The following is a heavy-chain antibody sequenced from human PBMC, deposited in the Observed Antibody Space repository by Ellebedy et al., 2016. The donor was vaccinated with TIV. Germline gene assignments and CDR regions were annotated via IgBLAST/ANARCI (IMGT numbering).Heavy chain of an antibody. Sequence: SETLSLTCTVSGGSISSSSYYWGWIRQPPGKGLEWIGSIYYSGSTYYNPSLKSRVTISVDTSKNQFSLKLSSVTAADTAVYYCARGQSAGGAFDIWGQGTMVTVSS. V-gene: IGHV4-39*07. CDR3: ARGQSAGGAFDI. CDR1: GGSISSSSYY. CDR2: IYYSGST. J-gene: IGHJ3*02. D-gene: IGHD2-15*01.